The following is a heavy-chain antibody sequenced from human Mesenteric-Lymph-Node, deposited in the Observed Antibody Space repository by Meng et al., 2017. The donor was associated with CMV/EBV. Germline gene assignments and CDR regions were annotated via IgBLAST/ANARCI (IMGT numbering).Heavy chain of an antibody. CDR3: AKGLGGGSWSFDF. CDR2: INWDGSST. D-gene: IGHD6-19*01. CDR1: HFTFDDYS. V-gene: IGHV3-43*01. J-gene: IGHJ4*02. Sequence: GGSLRLSCAASHFTFDDYSMHWVRQPPGKGLEWVSLINWDGSSTKYADSVKGRFTISRDNSKNSVYLQMNSLRAEDSALYYCAKGLGGGSWSFDFWGQGTLVTVSS.